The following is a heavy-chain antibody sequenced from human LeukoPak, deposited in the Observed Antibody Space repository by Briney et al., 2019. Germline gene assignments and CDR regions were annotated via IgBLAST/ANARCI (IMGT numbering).Heavy chain of an antibody. CDR1: GGSISSYY. V-gene: IGHV4-59*01. CDR3: ARAGPLDYDILTGYLPPGYFDY. D-gene: IGHD3-9*01. Sequence: SETLSLTCTVSGGSISSYYWSWIRQPPGKGLEWIGYIYYSGSTNYNPSLKSRVTISVDTSKNQFSLKLSSVTAADTAVYYCARAGPLDYDILTGYLPPGYFDYWGQGTLVTVSS. J-gene: IGHJ4*02. CDR2: IYYSGST.